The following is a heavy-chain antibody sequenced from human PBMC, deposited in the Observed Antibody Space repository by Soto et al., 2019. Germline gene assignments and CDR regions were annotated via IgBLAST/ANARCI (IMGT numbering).Heavy chain of an antibody. CDR2: IYYTGST. CDR3: AKYRRTEEDGFPLDP. J-gene: IGHJ5*02. D-gene: IGHD3-16*02. CDR1: GDSIKHYY. Sequence: SETLSLTCTVSGDSIKHYYWSWIRQPPGATLEWIGYIYYTGSTIYNPSLESRVTMSVDTSKNQFSLKLSSVNAADTAVYYCAKYRRTEEDGFPLDPWGRGTLVTVSS. V-gene: IGHV4-59*01.